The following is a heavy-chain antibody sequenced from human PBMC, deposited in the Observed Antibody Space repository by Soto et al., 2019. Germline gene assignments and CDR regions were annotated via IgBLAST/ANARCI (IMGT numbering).Heavy chain of an antibody. Sequence: QVKLVQSGGEVKKPGASVKISCKASGYTFSSYGISWVRKAPGQGLEWMGWISAYNGNTNYAQKFQGRVTMTTDTSTSTAYMELRSLRSDETAIYYCARTRHEWSLGLEWGQGTLVTVSS. CDR1: GYTFSSYG. V-gene: IGHV1-18*01. J-gene: IGHJ4*02. CDR2: ISAYNGNT. CDR3: ARTRHEWSLGLE. D-gene: IGHD3-3*01.